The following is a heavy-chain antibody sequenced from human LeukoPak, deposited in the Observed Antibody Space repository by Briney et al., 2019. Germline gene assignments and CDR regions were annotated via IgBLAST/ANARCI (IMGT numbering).Heavy chain of an antibody. D-gene: IGHD1-26*01. Sequence: PGRSLRLSCAASGFTFSSYAMHWVRQAPGKGLEWVAFIRYDGSSKYYADSVKGRFTISRDNSKNTLYLQMNSLRAEDTAVYYCAKDPHPFLPSGSYYFDYWGQGTLVTVSS. CDR2: IRYDGSSK. CDR3: AKDPHPFLPSGSYYFDY. V-gene: IGHV3-30*02. J-gene: IGHJ4*02. CDR1: GFTFSSYA.